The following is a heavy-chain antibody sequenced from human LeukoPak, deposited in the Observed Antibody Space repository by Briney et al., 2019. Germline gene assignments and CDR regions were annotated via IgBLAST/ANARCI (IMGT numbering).Heavy chain of an antibody. CDR3: AKGDAYDFWSGYYLDS. J-gene: IGHJ4*02. V-gene: IGHV3-23*01. CDR2: ISGGGGST. Sequence: GGSLRLSCTASGFTFSNYAMSWVRQAPGKGLHWVSAISGGGGSTYYTDSVKGRFTISRDSSTNTVLLDMSSLRLEDTAVYYCAKGDAYDFWSGYYLDSWGQGTQVTVSS. D-gene: IGHD3-3*01. CDR1: GFTFSNYA.